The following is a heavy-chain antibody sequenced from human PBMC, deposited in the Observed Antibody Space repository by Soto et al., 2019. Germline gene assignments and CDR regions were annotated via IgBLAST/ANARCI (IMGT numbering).Heavy chain of an antibody. J-gene: IGHJ4*02. CDR1: GGSISSGGYY. D-gene: IGHD6-19*01. CDR2: IYYSGST. Sequence: QVQLQESGPGLVKPSQTLSLTCTVSGGSISSGGYYWSWIRQHPGKGLEWIGYIYYSGSTYYNPSLKSRVTISVDTSKNQFSLKLSSVTAADTAVYYCARDRVEDSGYDMAVAGMGLYYFDYWGQATLVTVSS. CDR3: ARDRVEDSGYDMAVAGMGLYYFDY. V-gene: IGHV4-31*03.